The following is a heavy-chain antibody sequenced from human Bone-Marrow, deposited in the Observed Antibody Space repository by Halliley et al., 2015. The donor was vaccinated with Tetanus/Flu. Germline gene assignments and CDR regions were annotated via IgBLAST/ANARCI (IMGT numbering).Heavy chain of an antibody. V-gene: IGHV4-59*08. D-gene: IGHD6-13*01. CDR1: GGSISTYY. CDR3: ARHPHRAAAGAFDS. J-gene: IGHJ4*02. CDR2: IFYTGTT. Sequence: TLSLTCTVSGGSISTYYWSWIRQPPGKALEWIGSIFYTGTTNYDPSLKSRVTISVDTSKNQFSLRVTSLTAADTAVYYCARHPHRAAAGAFDSWGQGTLVGVSS.